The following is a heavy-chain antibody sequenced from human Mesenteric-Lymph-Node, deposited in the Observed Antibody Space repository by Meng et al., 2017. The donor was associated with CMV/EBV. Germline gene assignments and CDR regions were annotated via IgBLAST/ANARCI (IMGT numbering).Heavy chain of an antibody. D-gene: IGHD3-3*01. CDR2: ISSSGSTI. J-gene: IGHJ4*02. Sequence: GESLKISCAASGFTFSSYGMHWVRQAPGKGLEWVSYISSSGSTIYYADSVKGRFTISRDNAKNSLYLQRNSLRAEDTAVYYCAREGGVFGVVMTPYWGQGTLVTVSS. CDR1: GFTFSSYG. V-gene: IGHV3-48*04. CDR3: AREGGVFGVVMTPY.